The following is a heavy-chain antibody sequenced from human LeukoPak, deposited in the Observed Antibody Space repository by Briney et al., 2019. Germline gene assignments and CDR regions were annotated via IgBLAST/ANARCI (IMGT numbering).Heavy chain of an antibody. V-gene: IGHV4-30-4*08. J-gene: IGHJ4*02. D-gene: IGHD3-16*02. CDR1: GGSISSGDYY. Sequence: SETLSLTCTVSGGSISSGDYYWSWIRQPPGKGLEWIGYIYYCGSTYYNPSLKSRVTISVDTSKNQFSLKLSSVTAADTAVYYCARELPYYDYVWGSYRIIDYWGQGTLVTVSS. CDR2: IYYCGST. CDR3: ARELPYYDYVWGSYRIIDY.